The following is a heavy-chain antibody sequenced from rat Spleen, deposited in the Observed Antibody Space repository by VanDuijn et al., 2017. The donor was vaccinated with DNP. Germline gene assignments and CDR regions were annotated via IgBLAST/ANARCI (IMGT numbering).Heavy chain of an antibody. CDR1: GFTFRNFG. D-gene: IGHD3-1*01. CDR3: AALRTTANSDWFAY. CDR2: LSPSGTNT. Sequence: EVHLVESGGGLVQPGRSLKFSCAASGFTFRNFGMHWIRQAPTRGLEWVASLSPSGTNTYYRDSVKGRFTISRDNSKSTLYLHMDSLRSEDTATYYCAALRTTANSDWFAYWGQGTLVTVSS. V-gene: IGHV5-19*01. J-gene: IGHJ3*01.